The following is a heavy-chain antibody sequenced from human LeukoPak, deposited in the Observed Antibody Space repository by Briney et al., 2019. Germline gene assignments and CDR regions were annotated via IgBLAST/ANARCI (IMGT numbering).Heavy chain of an antibody. D-gene: IGHD3-3*01. CDR1: GFTFSSYA. J-gene: IGHJ4*02. CDR3: AKGVRVTIFGVVKTPFDY. CDR2: ISGSGGST. Sequence: GGSLRLSCAASGFTFSSYAMSWVRQAPGKGLEWVSAISGSGGSTYYADSVKGRFTISRDNSKNTLYLQMNSLRAEDTAVYYCAKGVRVTIFGVVKTPFDYWGQGTLVTVSS. V-gene: IGHV3-23*01.